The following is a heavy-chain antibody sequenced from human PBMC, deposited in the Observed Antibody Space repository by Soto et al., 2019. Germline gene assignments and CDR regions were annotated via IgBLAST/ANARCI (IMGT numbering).Heavy chain of an antibody. J-gene: IGHJ4*02. CDR2: FDPEDSET. CDR1: GYTLTELS. V-gene: IGHV1-24*01. Sequence: ASVKVSCKVSGYTLTELSMHWVRQAPGKGLEWMGGFDPEDSETIYAQKFQGRVTMTEDTSTDTAYMELNSLRSDDTAVYYCATGQFNYGGNSLVFWGQGSLVTVSS. CDR3: ATGQFNYGGNSLVF. D-gene: IGHD4-17*01.